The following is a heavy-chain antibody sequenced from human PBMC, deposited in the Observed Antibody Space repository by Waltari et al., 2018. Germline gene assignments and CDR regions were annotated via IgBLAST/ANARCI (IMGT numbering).Heavy chain of an antibody. V-gene: IGHV1-2*02. CDR3: ARSLGVSVETNVLDD. CDR2: MNPDNGGT. CDR1: RYSFTNFY. Sequence: QVQLVQSGAEVKKPGASMRVSCKASRYSFTNFYIHWVRQALGQGLEWMGWMNPDNGGTNYAQKFQGRVTMNSDTSITTAYMDLTTLRSDDAAVYYCARSLGVSVETNVLDDWGQGTLVTVSS. J-gene: IGHJ4*02. D-gene: IGHD3-16*01.